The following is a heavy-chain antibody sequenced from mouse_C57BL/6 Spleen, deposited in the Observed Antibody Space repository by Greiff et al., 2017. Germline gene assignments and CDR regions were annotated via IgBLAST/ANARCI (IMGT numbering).Heavy chain of an antibody. D-gene: IGHD1-1*01. V-gene: IGHV1-62-2*01. CDR3: ARPGYYYGSSFYFYY. Sequence: QVQLKQSGAELVNPGASVKLSCKASGYTFTEYTIHWVQQRSGQGLEWIGWVYPGSGSIKYTEKLKDKATLTADKSYSTVYMELSRLTSEDAAVYICARPGYYYGSSFYFYYWGQGTTLTVSS. J-gene: IGHJ2*01. CDR1: GYTFTEYT. CDR2: VYPGSGSI.